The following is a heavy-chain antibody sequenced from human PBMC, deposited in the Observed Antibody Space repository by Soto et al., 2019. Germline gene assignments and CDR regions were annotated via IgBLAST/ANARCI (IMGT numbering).Heavy chain of an antibody. V-gene: IGHV4-4*02. D-gene: IGHD1-26*01. J-gene: IGHJ4*02. CDR3: AHRPIVGAAI. Sequence: SETLSLTCGVFGGSISNSNWWTWVRQPPGKGLEWIGEIYHTGSTNYNSSLMSRVTISLDKPNNQFSLKLSSVTAADTAVYYCAHRPIVGAAIWGQGTMVTVYS. CDR2: IYHTGST. CDR1: GGSISNSNW.